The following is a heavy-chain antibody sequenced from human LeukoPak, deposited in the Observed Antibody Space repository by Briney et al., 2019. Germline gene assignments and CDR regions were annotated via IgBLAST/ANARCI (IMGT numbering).Heavy chain of an antibody. D-gene: IGHD4-11*01. Sequence: GASVKVSCKASGYTFTGYYIHWVRQVPGQGLEWMRWINPNSGVTNYAQKFQGRVTLTRDTPISTAYMEVSRLTSDDTAVYYCVRAHMTTVTLGDYWGQGTLVTVSS. V-gene: IGHV1-2*02. CDR2: INPNSGVT. CDR1: GYTFTGYY. J-gene: IGHJ4*02. CDR3: VRAHMTTVTLGDY.